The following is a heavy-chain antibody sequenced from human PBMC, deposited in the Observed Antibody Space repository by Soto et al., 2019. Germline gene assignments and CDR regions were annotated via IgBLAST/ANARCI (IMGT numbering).Heavy chain of an antibody. Sequence: ASVNVSCQASGYTFTSYGIHWVRQAPGQRLEWMGWINAANGDTKYSPKFQGRVTITRDTSASTAYMELSSLRSEDTAVYYCVRRHVSATGIDWFDHWGQGTLVTVSS. CDR1: GYTFTSYG. J-gene: IGHJ5*02. CDR3: VRRHVSATGIDWFDH. V-gene: IGHV1-3*01. D-gene: IGHD6-13*01. CDR2: INAANGDT.